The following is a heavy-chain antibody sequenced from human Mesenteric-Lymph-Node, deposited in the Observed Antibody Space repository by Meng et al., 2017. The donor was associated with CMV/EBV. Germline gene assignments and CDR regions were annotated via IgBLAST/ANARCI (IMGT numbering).Heavy chain of an antibody. V-gene: IGHV3-21*01. CDR3: ARVHFGSGSYKWFDP. D-gene: IGHD3-10*01. CDR2: IGSYNNYK. CDR1: GFTFSIYS. J-gene: IGHJ5*02. Sequence: GESLKISCAASGFTFSIYSIAWVRQAPGKGLEWVSSIGSYNNYKYYADSVQGRFTISRDDAENSLFLQMNSLRAEDTAVYYCARVHFGSGSYKWFDPWGQGTLVTVSS.